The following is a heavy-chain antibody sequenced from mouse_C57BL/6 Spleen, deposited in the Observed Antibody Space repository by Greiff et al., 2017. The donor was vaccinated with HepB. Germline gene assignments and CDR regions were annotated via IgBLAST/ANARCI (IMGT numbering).Heavy chain of an antibody. D-gene: IGHD2-4*01. CDR2: ISYDGSN. V-gene: IGHV3-6*01. CDR1: GYSITSGYY. CDR3: ARVPIYYDYDGFAY. Sequence: EVKLQESGPGLVKPSQSLSLTCSVTGYSITSGYYWNWIRQFPGNKLEWMGYISYDGSNNYNPSLKNRISITRDTSKNQFFLKLNSVTTEDTATYYCARVPIYYDYDGFAYWGQGTLVTVSA. J-gene: IGHJ3*01.